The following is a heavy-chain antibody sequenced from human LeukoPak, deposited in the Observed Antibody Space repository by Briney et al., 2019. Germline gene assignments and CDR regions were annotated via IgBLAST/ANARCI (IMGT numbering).Heavy chain of an antibody. V-gene: IGHV4-34*01. CDR1: GGSFSGYY. J-gene: IGHJ6*02. D-gene: IGHD3-3*01. CDR2: INHSGST. Sequence: SETLSLTCAAYGGSFSGYYWSWIRQPPGKGLEWIGEINHSGSTNYNPSLKSRVTISVDTSKNQFSLKLSSVTAADTAVYYCARELRFLEWLLPNYYYGMDVWGQGTTVTVSS. CDR3: ARELRFLEWLLPNYYYGMDV.